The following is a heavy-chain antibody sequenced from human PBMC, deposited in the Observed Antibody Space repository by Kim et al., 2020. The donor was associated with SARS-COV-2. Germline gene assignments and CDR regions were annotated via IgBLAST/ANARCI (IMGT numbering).Heavy chain of an antibody. D-gene: IGHD3-9*01. V-gene: IGHV3-74*01. CDR3: TTLTGYGMDV. Sequence: LSLTCVGSGFTFSNYWMHWVCQVPGKGLVWVSRIKGDGSGIGYADSVKGRFTISRHNVNNTLYLQMNSLRAEDTAVYYCTTLTGYGMDVWGQGTTVTVSS. J-gene: IGHJ6*02. CDR1: GFTFSNYW. CDR2: IKGDGSGI.